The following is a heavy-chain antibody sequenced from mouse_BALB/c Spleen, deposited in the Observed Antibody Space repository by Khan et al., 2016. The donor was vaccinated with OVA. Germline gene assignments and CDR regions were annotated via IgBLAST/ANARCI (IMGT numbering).Heavy chain of an antibody. CDR3: ARGTRN. CDR1: GDSITSDY. CDR2: ITYSGST. J-gene: IGHJ4*01. D-gene: IGHD2-14*01. Sequence: EVQLQESGPSLVKPSQTLSLTCSVTGDSITSDYWYWIRKFPGNKLEYMGYITYSGSTYYNPSLKSRISVTRDTSKNHSYLQLNSVTTEDTATNYCARGTRNWGQGTSVTVSS. V-gene: IGHV3-8*02.